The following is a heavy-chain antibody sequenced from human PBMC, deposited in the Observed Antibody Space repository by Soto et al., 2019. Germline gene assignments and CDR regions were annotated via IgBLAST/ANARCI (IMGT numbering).Heavy chain of an antibody. D-gene: IGHD3-22*01. Sequence: PGGSLRLSCAASGFTFSSYSMNWVRQAPGKGLEWVSSITSSSTYIYYADSVKGRFTISRDNAKNSLYLQMNSLRAEDTAVYYCARVVDDYDHYYYYGMDVWGQGTTVTVSS. CDR1: GFTFSSYS. V-gene: IGHV3-21*01. CDR2: ITSSSTYI. J-gene: IGHJ6*02. CDR3: ARVVDDYDHYYYYGMDV.